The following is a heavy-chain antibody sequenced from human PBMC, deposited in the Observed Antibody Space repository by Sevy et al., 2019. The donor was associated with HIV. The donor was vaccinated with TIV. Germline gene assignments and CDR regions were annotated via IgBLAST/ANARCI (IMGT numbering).Heavy chain of an antibody. CDR1: GYTFTGYY. CDR2: INPNSGGT. Sequence: ASVKVSCKASGYTFTGYYMHWVRQAPGQGLEWMGRINPNSGGTNYAQMFQGRVTMTRDTSISTAYMELSRLRSDDTAVYYCARDREGASYYYYGMDVWGQGTTVTVSS. J-gene: IGHJ6*02. D-gene: IGHD1-26*01. V-gene: IGHV1-2*06. CDR3: ARDREGASYYYYGMDV.